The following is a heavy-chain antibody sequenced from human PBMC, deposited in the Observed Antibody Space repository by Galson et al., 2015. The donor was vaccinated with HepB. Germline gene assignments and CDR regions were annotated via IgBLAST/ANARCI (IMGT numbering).Heavy chain of an antibody. Sequence: ETLSLTCTVSGGSISSYYWSWIRQPPGKGLEWIGYIYNSGSTNYNPSLKSRVTQSVDTAKNQFSLKLRSVTAADTAVYYCTRDMRPFTSGWRAFDIWGQGTMVTVSS. D-gene: IGHD6-19*01. J-gene: IGHJ3*02. V-gene: IGHV4-59*01. CDR2: IYNSGST. CDR3: TRDMRPFTSGWRAFDI. CDR1: GGSISSYY.